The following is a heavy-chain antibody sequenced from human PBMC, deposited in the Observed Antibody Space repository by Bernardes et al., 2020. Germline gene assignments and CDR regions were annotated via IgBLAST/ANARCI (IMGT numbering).Heavy chain of an antibody. J-gene: IGHJ6*02. CDR3: TTDEEGVVVPAAILPYYNYGMDV. Sequence: GGCLRLSCAASGYTVSNAWMSWVRQAPGKGLEWVGRIKSKTDGGTTDYAVPVNGRFTIARDDSKNTRFLQMNSLKTEDTAVYYCTTDEEGVVVPAAILPYYNYGMDVWGQGTTVTVSS. D-gene: IGHD2-2*02. CDR1: GYTVSNAW. CDR2: IKSKTDGGTT. V-gene: IGHV3-15*01.